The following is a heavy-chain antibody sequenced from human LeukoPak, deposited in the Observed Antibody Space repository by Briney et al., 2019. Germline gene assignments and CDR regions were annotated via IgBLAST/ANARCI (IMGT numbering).Heavy chain of an antibody. CDR3: AKARGYYVTRDAFDI. D-gene: IGHD3-10*02. Sequence: GGTLRLSCAASGFTFDDYGMSWVRQAPGKGLEWGSGNNWNGGSTVYADSVKGRFAISRDNAKNCLYLQMNSLRAEDTALYYCAKARGYYVTRDAFDIWGQGTMVTVSS. V-gene: IGHV3-20*04. CDR2: NNWNGGST. J-gene: IGHJ3*02. CDR1: GFTFDDYG.